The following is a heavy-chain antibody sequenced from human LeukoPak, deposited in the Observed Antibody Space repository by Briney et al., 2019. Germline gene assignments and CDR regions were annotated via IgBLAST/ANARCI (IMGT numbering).Heavy chain of an antibody. CDR1: GYTFTGYY. J-gene: IGHJ4*02. Sequence: PRASVKVSCKASGYTFTGYYMHWVRQAPGQGLEWMGWINPNSGGTNYAQKFQGRVTMTRDTFISTAYMELSRLRSDDTAVYYCASLSVWYSGSYRGNFDYWGQGTLVTVSS. CDR2: INPNSGGT. CDR3: ASLSVWYSGSYRGNFDY. V-gene: IGHV1-2*02. D-gene: IGHD1-26*01.